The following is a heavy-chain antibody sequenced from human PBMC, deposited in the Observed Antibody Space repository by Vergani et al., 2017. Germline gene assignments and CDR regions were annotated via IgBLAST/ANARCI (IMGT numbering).Heavy chain of an antibody. CDR3: ARGEHDSSGYPRLRDAFDI. Sequence: QVQLVQSGAEVKKPGSSVKVSCKASGGTFSSYAISWVRQAPGQGLEWMGGIIPIFGTANYAQKFQGRVTITADESTSTAYMELSSLRSEDTAVYYCARGEHDSSGYPRLRDAFDIWGQGTMVTVSS. CDR1: GGTFSSYA. CDR2: IIPIFGTA. J-gene: IGHJ3*02. D-gene: IGHD3-22*01. V-gene: IGHV1-69*01.